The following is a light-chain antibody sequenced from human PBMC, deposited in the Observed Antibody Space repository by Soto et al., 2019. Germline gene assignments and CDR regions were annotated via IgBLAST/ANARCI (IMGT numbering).Light chain of an antibody. CDR3: QQSFITPPLT. V-gene: IGKV1-39*01. CDR1: QSISTY. Sequence: DIQMTQSPSSLSASIGDIITITCRASQSISTYLNWYQQKPGKAPKLLIYGASTLQNGVPSRFSGSGSATDYTLTNSGLQPEDFATYYCQQSFITPPLTFGGGTKVEMK. J-gene: IGKJ4*01. CDR2: GAS.